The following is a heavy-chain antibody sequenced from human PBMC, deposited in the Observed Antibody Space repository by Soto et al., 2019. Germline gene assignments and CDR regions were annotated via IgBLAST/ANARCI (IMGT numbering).Heavy chain of an antibody. CDR2: IYYTGST. CDR1: GGSISSYY. V-gene: IGHV4-59*08. D-gene: IGHD3-3*01. Sequence: SETLSLTCTVSGGSISSYYWSWFRQPPGKGLEWIGYIYYTGSTKYNPSLKSRVTISVDTSKSQVSLKLTSVIAADTAVYYCARLGGYYQAFDQWGQGTLVTVSS. CDR3: ARLGGYYQAFDQ. J-gene: IGHJ4*02.